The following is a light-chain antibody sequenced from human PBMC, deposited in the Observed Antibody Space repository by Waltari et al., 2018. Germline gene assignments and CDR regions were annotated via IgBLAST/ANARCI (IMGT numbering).Light chain of an antibody. V-gene: IGLV2-8*01. J-gene: IGLJ1*01. CDR1: RNDVGGYNF. CDR2: EVN. Sequence: QSALTQPPSASGSPGQSVTISCAGTRNDVGGYNFVSWYQQHPGKAPKLMIFEVNQRPSGVPDRCSGSKSGNTASLTVSGLQAEDEADYYCCSYAGSNYFYVFGTGTKVTVL. CDR3: CSYAGSNYFYV.